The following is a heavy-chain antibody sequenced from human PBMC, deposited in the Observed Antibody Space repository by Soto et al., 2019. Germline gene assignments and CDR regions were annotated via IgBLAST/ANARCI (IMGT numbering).Heavy chain of an antibody. CDR3: ARRARPDFYYMDV. V-gene: IGHV3-64*01. J-gene: IGHJ6*03. CDR2: ISSNGVGT. D-gene: IGHD6-6*01. Sequence: EVQLAESGGGLAQPWGSLRLSCAASGFTLSGYAMDWVRQAPGKGLEHVSGISSNGVGTYYANSVQGRFTISRDNSKNTVYLQMGSLRPEDMAVSYCARRARPDFYYMDVWGKGTTVTVSS. CDR1: GFTLSGYA.